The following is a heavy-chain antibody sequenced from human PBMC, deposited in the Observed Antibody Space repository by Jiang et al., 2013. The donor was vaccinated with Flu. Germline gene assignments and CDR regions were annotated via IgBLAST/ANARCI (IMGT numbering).Heavy chain of an antibody. J-gene: IGHJ5*02. Sequence: PGLVKPSETLSLTCTVSGYSISSGYYWGWIRQPPGKGLEWIGSIYYSGSTYYNPSLKSRVTISVDTSKNQFSLKLSSVTAADTAVYYCAKQWFGDEGGWFDPWGQGTLVTVSS. D-gene: IGHD3-10*01. CDR2: IYYSGST. V-gene: IGHV4-38-2*02. CDR3: AKQWFGDEGGWFDP. CDR1: GYSISSGYY.